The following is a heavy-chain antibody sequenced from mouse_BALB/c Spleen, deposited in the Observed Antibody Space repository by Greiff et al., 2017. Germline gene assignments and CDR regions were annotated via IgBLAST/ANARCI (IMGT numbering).Heavy chain of an antibody. Sequence: EVMLVESGGGLVQPGGSRKLSCAASGFTFSSFGMHWVRQAPEKGLEWVAYISSGSSTIYYADTVKGRFTISRDNPKNTLFLQMTSLRSEDTAMYYCARSGGLMDYWGQGTSVTVSS. D-gene: IGHD3-1*01. CDR2: ISSGSSTI. CDR1: GFTFSSFG. CDR3: ARSGGLMDY. J-gene: IGHJ4*01. V-gene: IGHV5-17*02.